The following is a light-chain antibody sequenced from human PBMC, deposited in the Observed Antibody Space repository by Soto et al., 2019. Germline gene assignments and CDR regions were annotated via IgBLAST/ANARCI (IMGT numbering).Light chain of an antibody. CDR1: QSINNY. CDR2: DAS. CDR3: QQGFSAPPWT. Sequence: DIQMTQSPSSLSASVGDRVTITCRSSQSINNYLSWYQQRPGKAPKVIIYDASSLQSGVPSRFNGSGSGTDFTLTISSLQPEDFATYHCQQGFSAPPWTFGQGTKVDIK. V-gene: IGKV1-39*01. J-gene: IGKJ1*01.